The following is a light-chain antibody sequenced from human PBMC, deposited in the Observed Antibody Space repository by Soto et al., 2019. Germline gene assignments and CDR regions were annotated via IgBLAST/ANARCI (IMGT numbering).Light chain of an antibody. Sequence: DIQMTQSPSSLSASVGDRVTITCRASQSISSYFNWYQQKPGKTPKLLIYAASSLQSGAPSRFSGSGSGTDFTLTISSLQPEDFATYYCQQSYSTPRMYTFGQRTKLEIK. CDR1: QSISSY. J-gene: IGKJ2*01. V-gene: IGKV1-39*01. CDR3: QQSYSTPRMYT. CDR2: AAS.